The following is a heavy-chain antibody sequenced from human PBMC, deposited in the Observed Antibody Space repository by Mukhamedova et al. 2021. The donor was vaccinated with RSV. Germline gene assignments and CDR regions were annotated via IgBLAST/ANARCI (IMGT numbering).Heavy chain of an antibody. V-gene: IGHV3-30*04. Sequence: AMHRVRQAPGKGLEWVAVISYDGSNKYYADSVKGRFTISRDNSKNTLYLQMNSLRAEDTAVYYCAREVAAGTGFDYWGQGTLVT. CDR1: A. J-gene: IGHJ4*02. CDR3: AREVAAGTGFDY. CDR2: ISYDGSNK. D-gene: IGHD6-13*01.